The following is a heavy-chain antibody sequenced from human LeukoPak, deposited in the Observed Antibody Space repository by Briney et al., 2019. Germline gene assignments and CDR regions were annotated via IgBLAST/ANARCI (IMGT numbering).Heavy chain of an antibody. D-gene: IGHD6-6*01. CDR3: ARASSIAARLVRYFDL. CDR1: GFTFSSYE. V-gene: IGHV3-21*01. CDR2: ISSSSSYI. J-gene: IGHJ2*01. Sequence: GGSLRLSCAASGFTFSSYEMNWVRQAPGKGLEWVSSISSSSSYIYYADSVKGRFTISRDNAKNSLYLQMNSLRAEDTAVYYCARASSIAARLVRYFDLWGRGTLVTVSS.